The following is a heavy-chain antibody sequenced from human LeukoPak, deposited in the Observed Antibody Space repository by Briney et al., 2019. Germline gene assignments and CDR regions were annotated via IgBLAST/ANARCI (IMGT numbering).Heavy chain of an antibody. CDR3: ARSGRDDYGDYIRGNYFDY. CDR2: IYSSGST. J-gene: IGHJ4*02. V-gene: IGHV4-4*07. D-gene: IGHD4-17*01. Sequence: SETLSLTCTVSGVSISSYYWNWIRQPAGKGLEWIGRIYSSGSTSYNPSLKRRVTMSVDTSKNQFSLNMSSVTAADTAVYYCARSGRDDYGDYIRGNYFDYWGQATLATVSS. CDR1: GVSISSYY.